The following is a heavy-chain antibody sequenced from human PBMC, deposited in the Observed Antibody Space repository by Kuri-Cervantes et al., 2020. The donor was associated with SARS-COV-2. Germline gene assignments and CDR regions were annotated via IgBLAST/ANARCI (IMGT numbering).Heavy chain of an antibody. CDR3: ARPYCTSSTCYDGTFDS. Sequence: ASVKVSCKASGYTFTGYYMHWVRQAPGRGFEWMGRIIPLFGTTIYAEKFRGRVTITADKSTNTAYMELSSLRSEDTAVYYCARPYCTSSTCYDGTFDSWGQGTLVTVSS. CDR2: IIPLFGTT. V-gene: IGHV1-2*02. CDR1: GYTFTGYY. D-gene: IGHD2-2*01. J-gene: IGHJ4*02.